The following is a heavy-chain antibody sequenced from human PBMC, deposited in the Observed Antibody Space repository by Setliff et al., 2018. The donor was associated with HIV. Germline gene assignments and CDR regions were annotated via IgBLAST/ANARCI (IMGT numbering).Heavy chain of an antibody. J-gene: IGHJ4*02. CDR1: GGSFNGYY. D-gene: IGHD2-8*02. CDR3: ARLIHTGLLYFDF. CDR2: IYSSGTT. Sequence: SETLSLTCAVYGGSFNGYYWSWIRQPPGKGLEWIGYIYSSGTTQYNPSVESRVTMSLDASRDQFSLNLRSVTAADTSVYFFARLIHTGLLYFDFWGLGTLVTVSS. V-gene: IGHV4-4*09.